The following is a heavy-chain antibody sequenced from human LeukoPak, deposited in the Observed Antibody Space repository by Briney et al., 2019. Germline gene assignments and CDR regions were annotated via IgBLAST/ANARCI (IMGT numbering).Heavy chain of an antibody. D-gene: IGHD5-18*01. Sequence: GGSLRLSCAASGFTFSNAWMSWVRQAPGKGLEWVGRIKSKTEGGTTDYAAHVKGRFTISRDDSKNTLYVEMNSLKTEDTAVYYCATVGYSYVSDYWGQGTLVTVSS. J-gene: IGHJ4*02. V-gene: IGHV3-15*01. CDR3: ATVGYSYVSDY. CDR1: GFTFSNAW. CDR2: IKSKTEGGTT.